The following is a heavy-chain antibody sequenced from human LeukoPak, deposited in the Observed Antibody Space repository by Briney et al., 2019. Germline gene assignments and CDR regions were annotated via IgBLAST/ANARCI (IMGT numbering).Heavy chain of an antibody. J-gene: IGHJ5*02. Sequence: SQTLSLTCAISGDSVSSNSAAWNWIRQSPSRGLEGLGRTYYRSKWYNDYAVSVKSLITINPDTSKNQFSLQLNSVTPEDTAVYYCARDPNLLFGEPLGWFDPWGQGTLVTVSS. D-gene: IGHD3-10*01. CDR2: TYYRSKWYN. V-gene: IGHV6-1*01. CDR3: ARDPNLLFGEPLGWFDP. CDR1: GDSVSSNSAA.